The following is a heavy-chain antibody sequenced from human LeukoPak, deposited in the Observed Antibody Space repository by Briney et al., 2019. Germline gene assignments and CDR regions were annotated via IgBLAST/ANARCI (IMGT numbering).Heavy chain of an antibody. J-gene: IGHJ6*02. CDR2: INPSGGST. CDR3: ARTTLGYCSGGSCYSSGSWYYYGMDV. Sequence: ASVKVSCKASGYTFTSYYMHWVRQAPGQGLEWMGIINPSGGSTSYAQKFQGRVTITADESTSTAYMELSSLRSEDTAVYYCARTTLGYCSGGSCYSSGSWYYYGMDVWGQGTTVTVSS. V-gene: IGHV1-46*01. CDR1: GYTFTSYY. D-gene: IGHD2-15*01.